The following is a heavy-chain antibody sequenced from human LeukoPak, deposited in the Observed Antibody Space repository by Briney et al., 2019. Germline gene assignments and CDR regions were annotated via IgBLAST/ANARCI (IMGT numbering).Heavy chain of an antibody. J-gene: IGHJ4*02. CDR3: AKAAFMAVFDYFNY. Sequence: PGGSLRLSCAASGFTFSSYAMHWVRQAPGKGLEWVAVISYDGSNKYYADSVKGRFTISRDNSKNTLFLQMNSLGAEDTAVYYCAKAAFMAVFDYFNYWGQGTLVTVSS. D-gene: IGHD6-19*01. V-gene: IGHV3-30-3*01. CDR2: ISYDGSNK. CDR1: GFTFSSYA.